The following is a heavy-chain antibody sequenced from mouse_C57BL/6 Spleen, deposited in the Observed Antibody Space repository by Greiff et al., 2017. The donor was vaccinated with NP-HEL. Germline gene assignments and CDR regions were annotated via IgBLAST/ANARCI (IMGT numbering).Heavy chain of an antibody. CDR2: IHPNSGST. J-gene: IGHJ4*01. V-gene: IGHV1-64*01. CDR1: GYTFTSYW. Sequence: QVQLQQPGAELVKPGASVKLSCKASGYTFTSYWMHWVKQRPGQGLEWIGMIHPNSGSTNYNEKFKSKATLTVDKSSSTAYMQLSSLTSEDSAVYYCARAGYDYSYYYAMDYWGQGTSVTVSS. D-gene: IGHD2-4*01. CDR3: ARAGYDYSYYYAMDY.